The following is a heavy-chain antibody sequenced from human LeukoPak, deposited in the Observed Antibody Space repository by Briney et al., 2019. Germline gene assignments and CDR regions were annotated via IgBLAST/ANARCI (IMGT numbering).Heavy chain of an antibody. CDR1: GGSFSSYY. J-gene: IGHJ5*01. D-gene: IGHD1-7*01. V-gene: IGHV4-34*01. CDR3: ARPYYSGTYWFDS. CDR2: INHSGRT. Sequence: SETLSLTCAVFGGSFSSYYWSWIRQTPGKGLEWIGEINHSGRTNHNPSLKSRVTLSVDTSKNQFSLKMSSVTAADTAVYYCARPYYSGTYWFDSWGQGTLVTVSS.